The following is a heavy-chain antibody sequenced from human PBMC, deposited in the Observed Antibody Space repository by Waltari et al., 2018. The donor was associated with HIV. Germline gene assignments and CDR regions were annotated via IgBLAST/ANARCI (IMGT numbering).Heavy chain of an antibody. CDR1: GFTVNDNY. CDR3: ARHGGGYHYGWYFDL. V-gene: IGHV3-53*01. J-gene: IGHJ2*01. Sequence: EVQLVESGGGLIQPGGSLRLSCAASGFTVNDNYMSWVRQAPGKGLEWVLVIYSGGTTYSAASVKGRFTISRDDSKNTVYLQLNSLRAEDTAIYYCARHGGGYHYGWYFDLWGRGTLVTVSS. CDR2: IYSGGTT. D-gene: IGHD3-22*01.